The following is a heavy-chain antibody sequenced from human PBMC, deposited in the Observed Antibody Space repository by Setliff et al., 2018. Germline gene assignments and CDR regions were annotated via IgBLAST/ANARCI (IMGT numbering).Heavy chain of an antibody. Sequence: ETLSLTCTVSGGSISTYYWSWIRQPPGKGLEWIGYIYYSGSTNYNPSLGSRVSILVDTSKNQFSLTLSSVTAADTAVYYCARLPNYVWGSPVDYWGQGTLVTVSS. CDR3: ARLPNYVWGSPVDY. J-gene: IGHJ4*02. CDR1: GGSISTYY. V-gene: IGHV4-59*08. CDR2: IYYSGST. D-gene: IGHD3-16*01.